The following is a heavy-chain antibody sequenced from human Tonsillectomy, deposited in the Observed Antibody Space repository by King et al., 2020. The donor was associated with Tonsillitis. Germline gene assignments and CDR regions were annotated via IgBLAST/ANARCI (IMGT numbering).Heavy chain of an antibody. D-gene: IGHD3-22*01. CDR1: GTSISSSYYF. J-gene: IGHJ4*02. CDR2: ISYSGTT. Sequence: QLQESGPGLVKPSETLSLTCRVSGTSISSSYYFWGWVRQPPGKGLEWIASISYSGTTYYNPSLKSRVSISLETSKSPFSLRLSSVTATDTAVYYCTSLTRSPTKWFRDSWGQGTLVTVSS. CDR3: TSLTRSPTKWFRDS. V-gene: IGHV4-39*01.